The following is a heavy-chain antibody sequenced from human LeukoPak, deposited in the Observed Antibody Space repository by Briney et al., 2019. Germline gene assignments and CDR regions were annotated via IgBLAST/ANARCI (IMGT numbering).Heavy chain of an antibody. D-gene: IGHD5-12*01. CDR1: GYTFTGYY. CDR2: INPNSGGT. V-gene: IGHV1-2*02. Sequence: APVKVSCKASGYTFTGYYMHWVRQAPGQGLEWMGWINPNSGGTNYAQKFQGRVTMTRDTSISTAYMELSRLRSDDTAVYYCARGPYSGYGYYYYYMDVWGKGTTVTVSS. J-gene: IGHJ6*03. CDR3: ARGPYSGYGYYYYYMDV.